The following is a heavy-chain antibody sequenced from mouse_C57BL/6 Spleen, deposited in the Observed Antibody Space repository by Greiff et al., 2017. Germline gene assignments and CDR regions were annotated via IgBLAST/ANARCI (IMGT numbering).Heavy chain of an antibody. J-gene: IGHJ2*01. CDR3: ARGSTLGYYFDY. D-gene: IGHD5-1*01. V-gene: IGHV15-2*01. CDR2: ILPRIGRT. Sequence: QVQLQQSGSELRSPGSSVKLSCKDFDSEVFPIAYMSWVRQKPGHGFEWIGGILPRIGRTIYGEKFEDKATLDADTLSNTAYLELNSLTSEDSAIYYCARGSTLGYYFDYWGQGTTLTVSS. CDR1: DSEVFPIAY.